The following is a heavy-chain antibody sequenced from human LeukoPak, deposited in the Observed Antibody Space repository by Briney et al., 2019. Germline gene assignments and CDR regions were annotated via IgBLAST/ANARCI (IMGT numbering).Heavy chain of an antibody. CDR1: GGSISSSSYY. Sequence: SETLSLTCTVSGGSISSSSYYWGWIRQPPGKGLEWIGSIYYSGSTYYNPSLKSRVTISVDTSKNQFSLKLSSVTAADTAVYYCARVSAPIGQQLVIEYWGQGTLVTVSS. CDR2: IYYSGST. CDR3: ARVSAPIGQQLVIEY. D-gene: IGHD6-13*01. V-gene: IGHV4-39*07. J-gene: IGHJ4*02.